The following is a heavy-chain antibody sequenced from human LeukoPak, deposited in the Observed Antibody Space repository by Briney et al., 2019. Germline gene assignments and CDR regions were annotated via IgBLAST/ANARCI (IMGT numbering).Heavy chain of an antibody. V-gene: IGHV3-30*03. CDR2: ISYDGSNK. D-gene: IGHD6-19*01. Sequence: GSLRLSCAASGFTFSSYGMHWVRQAPGKGLEWVAVISYDGSNKYYADSVKGRFTISRDNSKNTLYLQMNSLRAEDTAVYYCARNRQWLVPRGTRYYYYGMDVWGQGTTVTVSS. CDR3: ARNRQWLVPRGTRYYYYGMDV. CDR1: GFTFSSYG. J-gene: IGHJ6*02.